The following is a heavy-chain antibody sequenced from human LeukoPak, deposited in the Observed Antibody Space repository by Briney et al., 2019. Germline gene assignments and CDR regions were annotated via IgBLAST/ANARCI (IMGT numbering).Heavy chain of an antibody. CDR2: TYYRSKWYN. CDR3: ARDRLLGATREYDY. J-gene: IGHJ4*02. CDR1: GDSLSSNSAA. Sequence: SQTLSLTCALSGDSLSSNSAAWNWIRQSPSRGLEWLGRTYYRSKWYNDYAVSVKSRITINPDTSKNQFSLQLKSVTPEDTAVYYCARDRLLGATREYDYWGQGTLVTVSS. V-gene: IGHV6-1*01. D-gene: IGHD1-26*01.